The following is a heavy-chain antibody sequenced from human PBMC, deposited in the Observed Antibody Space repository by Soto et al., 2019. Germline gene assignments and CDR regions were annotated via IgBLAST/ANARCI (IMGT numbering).Heavy chain of an antibody. Sequence: ASVKVSCKTSGYTFNTYGINWVRQAPGQGLELMGWISAYDGKTTYAEKFQGRVTLTTDTSTSTAYMELRSLRSDDTAVSFCGRHLTSNANCIDPWGQGTLVTVSS. CDR2: ISAYDGKT. CDR3: GRHLTSNANCIDP. J-gene: IGHJ5*02. D-gene: IGHD2-2*01. CDR1: GYTFNTYG. V-gene: IGHV1-18*01.